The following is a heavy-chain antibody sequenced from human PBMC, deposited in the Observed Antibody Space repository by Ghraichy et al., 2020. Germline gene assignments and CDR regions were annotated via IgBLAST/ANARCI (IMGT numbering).Heavy chain of an antibody. D-gene: IGHD2-15*01. V-gene: IGHV4-59*01. J-gene: IGHJ3*02. CDR3: ARFGGYDAFDI. CDR1: GGSINSYY. Sequence: SETLSLTCTVSGGSINSYYWSWIRQPPGKGLEWIGYIYYSGSTNYNPSLKSRVTISVDTSKNQFSLKLSSVTAADTAVYYCARFGGYDAFDIWGQGTMVTVSS. CDR2: IYYSGST.